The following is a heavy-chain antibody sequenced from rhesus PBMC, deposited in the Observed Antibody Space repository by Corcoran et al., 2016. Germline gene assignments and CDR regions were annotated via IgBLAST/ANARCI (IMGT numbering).Heavy chain of an antibody. D-gene: IGHD3-28*01. V-gene: IGHV4-173*01. CDR3: AREVPLYYYDSGYYTGGYGLDS. CDR2: LSGSGGGT. J-gene: IGHJ6*01. Sequence: QLQLQESGPGLVKPSDTLSLTCAVSGGSLSINYWSWIRQPPGKGLEWIGRLSGSGGGTDYNPSLQRRVTISTDTSKNQLSLKLSSVTAADTTVYYCAREVPLYYYDSGYYTGGYGLDSWGQGVVVTVSS. CDR1: GGSLSINY.